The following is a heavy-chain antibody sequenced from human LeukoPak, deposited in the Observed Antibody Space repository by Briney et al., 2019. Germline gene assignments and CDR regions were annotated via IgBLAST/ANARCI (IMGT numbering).Heavy chain of an antibody. CDR3: ARGPGGFGESPHFDY. V-gene: IGHV1-46*01. CDR2: INPSGGST. Sequence: ASVKVSCKASGYTFTSYYMHWVRQAPGQGLEWMGIINPSGGSTSYAQKFQGRVTMTRDTSTSTVYMELSSLRSEDTAVYYCARGPGGFGESPHFDYWGQGTLVTVSS. J-gene: IGHJ4*02. D-gene: IGHD3-10*01. CDR1: GYTFTSYY.